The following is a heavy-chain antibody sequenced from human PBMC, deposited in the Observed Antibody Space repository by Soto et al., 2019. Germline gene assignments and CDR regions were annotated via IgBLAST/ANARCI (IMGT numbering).Heavy chain of an antibody. V-gene: IGHV3-7*03. CDR3: VRGTPTPGLDI. CDR2: INGRGTST. CDR1: GFRFRDYP. J-gene: IGHJ6*02. D-gene: IGHD1-1*01. Sequence: LRLSCVGSGFRFRDYPLNWVRQAPGQGLEWVANINGRGTSTNYIDSVRGRFSTSRDSSSLYLNMGSLKVEDTATYYCVRGTPTPGLDIWGRGTTVTVSS.